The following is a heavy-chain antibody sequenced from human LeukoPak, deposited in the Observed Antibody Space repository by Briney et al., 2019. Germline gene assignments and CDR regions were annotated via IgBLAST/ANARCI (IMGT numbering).Heavy chain of an antibody. CDR2: IKQDGSEK. D-gene: IGHD6-19*01. CDR1: GFTFSSYW. CDR3: ARDGDHPDYSSGHHF. Sequence: PGGSLRLSCAASGFTFSSYWMSWVRQAPGKGLEWVANIKQDGSEKYYVDSVKGRFTISRDNAKNSLYLQMNSLRAEDTAVYYCARDGDHPDYSSGHHFWGQGTLVTVSS. J-gene: IGHJ4*02. V-gene: IGHV3-7*01.